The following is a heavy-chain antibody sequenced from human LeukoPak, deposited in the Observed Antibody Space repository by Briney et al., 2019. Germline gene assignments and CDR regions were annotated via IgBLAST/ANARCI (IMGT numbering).Heavy chain of an antibody. CDR3: ARGGVQLWTDRELDL. V-gene: IGHV4-59*11. CDR2: KYWSGTS. Sequence: PSETLSLTCNVSGDSMENHYWSWIRQPPGKGLEWIGYKYWSGTSNCNPSLKSRVTISVDTSNNQVSPKLTSVTAADTAVYYCARGGVQLWTDRELDLWGQGTLVTVSS. J-gene: IGHJ5*02. D-gene: IGHD1-1*01. CDR1: GDSMENHY.